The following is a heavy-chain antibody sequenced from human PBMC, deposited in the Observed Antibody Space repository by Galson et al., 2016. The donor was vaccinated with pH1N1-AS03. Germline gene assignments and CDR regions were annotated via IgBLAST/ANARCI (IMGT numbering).Heavy chain of an antibody. CDR1: GYTFTNYG. V-gene: IGHV1-18*01. D-gene: IGHD3-10*01. Sequence: SVKVSCKASGYTFTNYGISWVRRAPGQGLEYMGWIGTYTIYAQKLQGRVTMTTDTSTSTAYMELRSLRSDDTAVYYCARSGSGSFYKGDFWGQGTLVSVSS. CDR2: IGTYT. J-gene: IGHJ4*02. CDR3: ARSGSGSFYKGDF.